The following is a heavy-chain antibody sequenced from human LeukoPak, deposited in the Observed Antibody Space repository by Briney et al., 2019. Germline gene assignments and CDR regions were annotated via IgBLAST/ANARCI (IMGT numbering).Heavy chain of an antibody. CDR2: INPNSGGT. V-gene: IGHV1-2*02. D-gene: IGHD2-2*01. J-gene: IGHJ4*02. CDR1: GYTFTSYG. CDR3: ARSQAPDAYCSSTSCLEFDY. Sequence: ASVKVSCKASGYTFTSYGISWVRQAPGQGLEWMGWINPNSGGTNYAQKFQGRVTMTRDTSISTAYMELSRLRSDDTAVYYCARSQAPDAYCSSTSCLEFDYWGQGTLVTVSS.